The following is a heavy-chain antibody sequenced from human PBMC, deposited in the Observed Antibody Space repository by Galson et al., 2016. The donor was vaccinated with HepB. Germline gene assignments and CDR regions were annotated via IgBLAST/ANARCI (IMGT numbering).Heavy chain of an antibody. CDR1: GFTFSIYW. D-gene: IGHD5-18*01. J-gene: IGHJ5*02. CDR3: ARPVRGYMAMVADL. CDR2: INTDGSGT. V-gene: IGHV3-74*01. Sequence: SLRLSCAASGFTFSIYWMHWVRQAPGKGLVWVSGINTDGSGTHNADSVKGRFTISRDNAKNTLYLQMNSLRVEDTAVYYCARPVRGYMAMVADLWGQGTLVTVSS.